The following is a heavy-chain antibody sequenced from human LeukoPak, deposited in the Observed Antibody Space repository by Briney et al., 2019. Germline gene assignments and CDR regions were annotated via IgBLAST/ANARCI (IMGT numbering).Heavy chain of an antibody. D-gene: IGHD2-2*01. J-gene: IGHJ6*03. Sequence: SQTLSLTCTVSDGSISSALYYWSWIRQPAGKGLEWIGRIYTGGSTNYNPSLKSRVTMSVDTSKNQFSLKLSSVTAADTAVYYCAGGSTSAYYYYMDVWGKGTTVTVSS. CDR2: IYTGGST. CDR3: AGGSTSAYYYYMDV. CDR1: DGSISSALYY. V-gene: IGHV4-61*02.